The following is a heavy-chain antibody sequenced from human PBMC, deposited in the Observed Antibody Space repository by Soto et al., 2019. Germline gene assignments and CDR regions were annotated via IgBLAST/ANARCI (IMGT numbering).Heavy chain of an antibody. CDR1: GGTFSSYA. V-gene: IGHV1-69*12. CDR2: IIPIFGTV. CDR3: ARVRPYAAAAPGPAFDI. Sequence: QVPLVQSGAEVKKPGSSVKVSFKASGGTFSSYAISWVRQAPGQGLEWVGGIIPIFGTVNYAHKFQGRVTITADESTSTAYMELCRLRSEDTAVYYCARVRPYAAAAPGPAFDIWGKETMVTVSS. J-gene: IGHJ3*02. D-gene: IGHD6-13*01.